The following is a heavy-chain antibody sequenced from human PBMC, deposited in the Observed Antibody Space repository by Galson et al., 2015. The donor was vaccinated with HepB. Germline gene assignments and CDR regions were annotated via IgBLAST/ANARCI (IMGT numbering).Heavy chain of an antibody. J-gene: IGHJ5*02. V-gene: IGHV3-23*01. CDR3: ARATYSTTGNTYGWFDP. Sequence: SLRLSCAASGFAFINYAMTWVRQAPGKGLEWVSISRGETFGTHYADSVEGRLTISRGNSRSTLYLQMDSLRADDTAIYYCARATYSTTGNTYGWFDPWGQGTLVTVSS. CDR2: SRGETFGT. D-gene: IGHD2-21*01. CDR1: GFAFINYA.